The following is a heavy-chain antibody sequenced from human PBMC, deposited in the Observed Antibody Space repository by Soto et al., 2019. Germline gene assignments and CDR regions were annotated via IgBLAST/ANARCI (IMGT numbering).Heavy chain of an antibody. D-gene: IGHD1-26*01. J-gene: IGHJ6*02. V-gene: IGHV3-21*01. CDR2: ISSSSSYI. CDR3: ARGMVGATMAFYYYYGMDV. CDR1: GFTFSSYS. Sequence: LRLSCAASGFTFSSYSMNWVRQAPGKGLEWVSSISSSSSYIYYADSVKGRFTISRDNAKNSLYLQMNSLRAEDTAVYYCARGMVGATMAFYYYYGMDVWGQGTTVTVSS.